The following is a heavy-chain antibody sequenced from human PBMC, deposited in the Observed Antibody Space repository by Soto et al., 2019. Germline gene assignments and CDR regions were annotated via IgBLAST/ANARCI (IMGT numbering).Heavy chain of an antibody. D-gene: IGHD2-15*01. J-gene: IGHJ4*02. V-gene: IGHV3-23*01. CDR1: GLTFISYA. Sequence: PGGSLRLSCAASGLTFISYAMSWVRQAPVRVLEVVSAISGSFGSTYYADSVKGRFTISRYDSKNSLYLEVKIVRSGYTAEYYXXKSVIQSCSGGSCSSGIFDYWGQGTLVTVSS. CDR2: ISGSFGST. CDR3: XKSVIQSCSGGSCSSGIFDY.